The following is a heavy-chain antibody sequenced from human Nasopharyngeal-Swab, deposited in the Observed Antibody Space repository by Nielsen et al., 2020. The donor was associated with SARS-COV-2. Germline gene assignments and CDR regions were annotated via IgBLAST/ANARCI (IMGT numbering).Heavy chain of an antibody. CDR3: ARRTDGYRTFDF. J-gene: IGHJ4*02. Sequence: SETLSLTCTVSGASIRTYYLSWIRQSSGKGLEWMGYIYHTGSTHYNPSLKSRVSISIDTSKNQFSLNLTSVTAADTAVYYCARRTDGYRTFDFWGQGALVAVS. CDR2: IYHTGST. V-gene: IGHV4-59*08. CDR1: GASIRTYY. D-gene: IGHD5-24*01.